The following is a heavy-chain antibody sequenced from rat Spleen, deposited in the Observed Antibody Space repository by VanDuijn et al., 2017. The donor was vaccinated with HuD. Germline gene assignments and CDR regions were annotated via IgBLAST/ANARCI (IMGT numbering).Heavy chain of an antibody. CDR2: ISYDGSST. CDR1: GFTFSNYD. J-gene: IGHJ2*01. V-gene: IGHV5-20*01. Sequence: EVQLVESGGGLVQPGRSLKLSCAASGFTFSNYDMAWVRQAPTKGLEWVASISYDGSSTYYRDSVKGRFTISRDNAKSTLYLQMDSLRSEDTATYYCTTDQRYYGYNFDYWGQGVMVTVSS. CDR3: TTDQRYYGYNFDY. D-gene: IGHD1-9*01.